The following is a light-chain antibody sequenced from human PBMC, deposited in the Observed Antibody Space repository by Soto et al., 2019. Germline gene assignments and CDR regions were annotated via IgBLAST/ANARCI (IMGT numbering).Light chain of an antibody. J-gene: IGKJ2*01. Sequence: EIVLTQSPGTLSLSPGDRATLSCRASQSVSINSLAWYQQQPGQAPRLLIYGASSRATGIPDRFSGRGSGTDFTLAISRLEPEDFALYYCQQYGNSPSTCGQGTKLEIK. CDR1: QSVSINS. V-gene: IGKV3-20*01. CDR3: QQYGNSPST. CDR2: GAS.